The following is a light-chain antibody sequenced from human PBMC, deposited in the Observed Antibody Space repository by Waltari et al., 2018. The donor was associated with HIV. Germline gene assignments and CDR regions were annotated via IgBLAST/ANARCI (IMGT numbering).Light chain of an antibody. V-gene: IGKV3-15*01. Sequence: EIMMTLSPDALYVSPGERVSLSCRASQAVFRHVAWYQQKPGLPPSLVIFDTSIRATSVPARFTGSGSGTEYILTISSLQSEDFAVYYCLQYNAWPPVTFGGGTKVAI. CDR2: DTS. CDR1: QAVFRH. J-gene: IGKJ4*01. CDR3: LQYNAWPPVT.